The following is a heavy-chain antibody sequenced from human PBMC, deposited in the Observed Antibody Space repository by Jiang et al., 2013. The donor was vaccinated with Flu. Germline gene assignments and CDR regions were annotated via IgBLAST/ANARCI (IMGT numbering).Heavy chain of an antibody. J-gene: IGHJ3*02. CDR1: GGSISTSSYY. Sequence: PGLVKPSETLSLTCTVSGGSISTSSYYWGWIRQPPGKGLEWIGSIYYSGSTYYNPSLKSRVTISVDTSKNQFSLKLSSVTAADTAVYYCARQIQPQYAPFDIWGQGTMVTVSS. D-gene: IGHD2-2*01. CDR2: IYYSGST. V-gene: IGHV4-39*01. CDR3: ARQIQPQYAPFDI.